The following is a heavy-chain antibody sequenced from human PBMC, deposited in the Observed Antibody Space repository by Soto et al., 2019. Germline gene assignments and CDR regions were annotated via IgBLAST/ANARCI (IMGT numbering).Heavy chain of an antibody. CDR1: GFTFDDYA. CDR2: ISWNSGSI. Sequence: SLKISCAASGFTFDDYAMHWVRQAPGKGLEWVSGISWNSGSIGYADSVKGRFTISRDNAKNSLYLQMNSLRAEDTALYYCAKDRRELLDAFDIWGQGTMVTVSS. V-gene: IGHV3-9*01. CDR3: AKDRRELLDAFDI. J-gene: IGHJ3*02. D-gene: IGHD1-26*01.